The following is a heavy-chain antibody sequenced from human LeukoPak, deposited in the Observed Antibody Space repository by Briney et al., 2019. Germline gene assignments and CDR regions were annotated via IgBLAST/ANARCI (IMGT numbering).Heavy chain of an antibody. CDR1: GLTFNNSA. CDR3: VRDSYPSYFDS. Sequence: GGSLTLSCVASGLTFNNSAMHWVRQAPGKGLEWVAVISYDGSNKYYADSVKGRFTISRDNSKNTLYLQMNSLRAEDTAVYYCVRDSYPSYFDSWGQGTLVTVSS. CDR2: ISYDGSNK. V-gene: IGHV3-30-3*01. J-gene: IGHJ4*02.